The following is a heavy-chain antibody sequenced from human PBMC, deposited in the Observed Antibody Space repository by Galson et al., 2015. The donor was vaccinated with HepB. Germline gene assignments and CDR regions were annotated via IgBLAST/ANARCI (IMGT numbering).Heavy chain of an antibody. CDR3: ARVADADYGDHTHFDY. J-gene: IGHJ4*02. V-gene: IGHV3-11*06. CDR1: GFIFSGYY. Sequence: SLRLSCAASGFIFSGYYMSWIRQAPGKGLEWISYISGSTIYTNYAGSVKGRFTISRDNAKNSLYLHLNSVTAEDTAVYYCARVADADYGDHTHFDYWGQGTLVTVSS. D-gene: IGHD4-17*01. CDR2: ISGSTIYT.